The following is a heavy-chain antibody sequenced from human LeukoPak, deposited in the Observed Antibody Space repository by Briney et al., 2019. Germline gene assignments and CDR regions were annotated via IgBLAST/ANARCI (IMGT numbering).Heavy chain of an antibody. CDR2: IYYSGNT. V-gene: IGHV4-39*01. CDR3: ARQTGSGLFILP. D-gene: IGHD3/OR15-3a*01. CDR1: GVSISSSNSY. J-gene: IGHJ4*02. Sequence: SETLSLTCTVSGVSISSSNSYWGWIRQPPGKGLEWIGSIYYSGNTYYNASLKSQVSISIDTSKSQFSLRLTSVTAADTAVYYCARQTGSGLFILPGGQGTLVTVSS.